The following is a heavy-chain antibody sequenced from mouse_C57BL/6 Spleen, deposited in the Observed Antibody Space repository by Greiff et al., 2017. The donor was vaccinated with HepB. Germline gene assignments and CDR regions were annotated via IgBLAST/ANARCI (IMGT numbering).Heavy chain of an antibody. CDR2: IDPSDSYT. V-gene: IGHV1-59*01. Sequence: QVQLQQPGAELVRPGTSVKLSCKASGYTFTSYWMHWVKQRPGQGLEWIGVIDPSDSYTNYNQKFKGKATLTVDTSSSTAYMQLSSLTSEDSAVYYCARSGLRPYWYFDVWGTGTTVTVSS. J-gene: IGHJ1*03. CDR1: GYTFTSYW. CDR3: ARSGLRPYWYFDV. D-gene: IGHD2-2*01.